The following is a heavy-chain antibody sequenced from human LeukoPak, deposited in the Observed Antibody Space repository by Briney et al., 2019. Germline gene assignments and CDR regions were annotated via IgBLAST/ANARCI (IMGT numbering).Heavy chain of an antibody. Sequence: GGSLRLSCAASGFTFSSYAMSWVRQAPGKGLEWVSAISGSGGSTYYADSVKGRFTISRDNSKNTLYLQMNSLRAEDTAVYYCAKGEYYYGSGSYDYYYGMDVWGQGTTVTVSS. J-gene: IGHJ6*02. CDR3: AKGEYYYGSGSYDYYYGMDV. CDR2: ISGSGGST. CDR1: GFTFSSYA. D-gene: IGHD3-10*01. V-gene: IGHV3-23*01.